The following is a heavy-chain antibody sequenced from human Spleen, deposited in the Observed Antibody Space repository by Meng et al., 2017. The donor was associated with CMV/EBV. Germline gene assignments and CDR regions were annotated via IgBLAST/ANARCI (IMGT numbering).Heavy chain of an antibody. CDR1: GFTVSSNY. D-gene: IGHD3-10*01. CDR2: TYSGGNT. V-gene: IGHV3-66*02. CDR3: ARDNYYGSGSYHRAYNYYGMDV. Sequence: GESLKISCAASGFTVSSNYMSWVRQAPGKGLEWVSVTYSGGNTHYADSVKGRFTISRDNLKNMVHLQVNSLRAEDTAIYYCARDNYYGSGSYHRAYNYYGMDVWGQGTTVTVSS. J-gene: IGHJ6*02.